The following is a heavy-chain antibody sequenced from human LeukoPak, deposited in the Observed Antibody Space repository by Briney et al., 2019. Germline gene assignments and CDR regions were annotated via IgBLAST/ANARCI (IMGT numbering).Heavy chain of an antibody. CDR2: INHSGST. CDR3: ARSIYIVGATTFFFPYNWFDP. J-gene: IGHJ5*02. Sequence: SETLSLTCAVYGGSFSGYYWSWIRQPPGKGLEWIGEINHSGSTNYNPSLKSRVTISVDTSKNQFSLKLSSVTAADTAVYYCARSIYIVGATTFFFPYNWFDPWGQGTLVTVSS. V-gene: IGHV4-34*01. CDR1: GGSFSGYY. D-gene: IGHD1-26*01.